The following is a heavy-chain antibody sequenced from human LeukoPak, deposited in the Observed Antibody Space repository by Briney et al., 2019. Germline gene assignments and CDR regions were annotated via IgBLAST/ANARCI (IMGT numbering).Heavy chain of an antibody. D-gene: IGHD6-13*01. CDR2: FDPEDGET. J-gene: IGHJ6*02. CDR1: GYTLTELS. CDR3: ATDTPLYSSSSYYYGMDV. V-gene: IGHV1-24*01. Sequence: ASVKVSCKVSGYTLTELSMHWVRQAPGKGLEWMGGFDPEDGETIYAQKFQGRATMTGDTSTDTAYMELSSLRSEDTAVYYCATDTPLYSSSSYYYGMDVWGQGTTVTVSS.